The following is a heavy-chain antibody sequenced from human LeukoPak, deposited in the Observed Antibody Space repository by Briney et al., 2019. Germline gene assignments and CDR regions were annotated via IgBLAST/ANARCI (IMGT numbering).Heavy chain of an antibody. Sequence: ASETLSLTCTVSGGSISSGGYYWSWIRQHPGKGLEWIGYIYYSGSTYYNPSLKSRVTISVDTFKNQFSLKLSSVTAADTAVYYCARSADCSSTSCPTTGAFDIWGQGTMVTVSS. CDR1: GGSISSGGYY. V-gene: IGHV4-31*03. D-gene: IGHD2-2*01. CDR3: ARSADCSSTSCPTTGAFDI. CDR2: IYYSGST. J-gene: IGHJ3*02.